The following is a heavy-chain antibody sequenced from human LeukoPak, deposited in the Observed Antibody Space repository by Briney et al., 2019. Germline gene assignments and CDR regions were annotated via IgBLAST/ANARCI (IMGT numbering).Heavy chain of an antibody. CDR2: INPNADIT. D-gene: IGHD3-22*01. J-gene: IGHJ4*02. CDR3: VRSRLDGYDSGGYLYYFDY. CDR1: GYTFTGYC. Sequence: ASVKVSCKASGYTFTGYCVHWVRPAPGQGLEWIGRINPNADITTYAQKFQGRVTVTRDTSINTAYMELSSLRSGDTAVYYCVRSRLDGYDSGGYLYYFDYWGQGTLVTVSS. V-gene: IGHV1-2*06.